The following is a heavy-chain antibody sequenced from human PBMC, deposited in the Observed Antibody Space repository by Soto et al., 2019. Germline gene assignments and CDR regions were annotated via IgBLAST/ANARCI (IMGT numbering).Heavy chain of an antibody. Sequence: GGSLRLSCEASGFNFKKFAMGWVRQAPGEGLEWVSGISCCGGSTFYADSVKGRFSLARDDSKNTLSLQLNSLRVEDAAHYYCAKADGEQWLIPHLDNWGQGTQVTVSS. D-gene: IGHD6-19*01. J-gene: IGHJ1*01. CDR2: ISCCGGST. CDR3: AKADGEQWLIPHLDN. CDR1: GFNFKKFA. V-gene: IGHV3-23*01.